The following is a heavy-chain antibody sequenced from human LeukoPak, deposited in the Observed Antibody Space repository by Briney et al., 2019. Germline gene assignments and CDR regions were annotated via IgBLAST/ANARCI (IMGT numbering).Heavy chain of an antibody. Sequence: ASVKVSSKASGYTFTSYDINWRRQATGQGLEWMGWMSPNSGNTGYAQKFQGIVTITADESTSTAYMELSSLRSEDTAVYYCARDFNGDYIHFDYWGQGTLVTVSS. D-gene: IGHD4-17*01. CDR2: MSPNSGNT. V-gene: IGHV1-8*01. CDR3: ARDFNGDYIHFDY. CDR1: GYTFTSYD. J-gene: IGHJ4*02.